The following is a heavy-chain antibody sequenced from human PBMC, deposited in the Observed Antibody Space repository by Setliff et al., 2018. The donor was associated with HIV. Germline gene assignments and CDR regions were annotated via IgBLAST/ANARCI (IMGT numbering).Heavy chain of an antibody. CDR3: ARGWQPHPYYYMDV. J-gene: IGHJ6*03. D-gene: IGHD6-13*01. CDR1: GGSISSGGYY. V-gene: IGHV4-31*03. CDR2: IHYSGNT. Sequence: PSETLSLTCTVSGGSISSGGYYWSWIRQHPGKGLEWIGYIHYSGNTYNNPSLNSRISISVDTSKNHFSLRLISVTAADTAVYYCARGWQPHPYYYMDVWGKGTTVTVSS.